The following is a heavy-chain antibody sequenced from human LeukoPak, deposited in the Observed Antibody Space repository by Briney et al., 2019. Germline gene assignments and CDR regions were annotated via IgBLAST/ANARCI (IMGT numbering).Heavy chain of an antibody. CDR3: ARGSYSGGYYRLGYYRAFDI. V-gene: IGHV4-34*01. CDR1: GGSFSGYY. CDR2: INHSGST. Sequence: SETLSLTCAVYGGSFSGYYWSWIRQPPGKGLEWIGEINHSGSTNYNPSLKSRVTISVDTSKNQFSLKLSSVTAADTAVYYCARGSYSGGYYRLGYYRAFDIWGQGTMVTVSS. J-gene: IGHJ3*02. D-gene: IGHD1-26*01.